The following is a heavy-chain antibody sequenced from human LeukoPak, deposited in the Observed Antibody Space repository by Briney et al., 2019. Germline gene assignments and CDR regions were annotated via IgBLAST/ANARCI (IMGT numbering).Heavy chain of an antibody. CDR1: GGTFSSYA. D-gene: IGHD2-2*02. J-gene: IGHJ3*02. Sequence: GASVKVSCKASGGTFSSYAISWVRQAPGQGLEWMGGIIPIFGTANYAQKFQGRVMITADESTSTAYMELSSLRSEDTAVYYCAREADIVVVPAAIRRNAFDIWGQGTMVTVSS. V-gene: IGHV1-69*13. CDR3: AREADIVVVPAAIRRNAFDI. CDR2: IIPIFGTA.